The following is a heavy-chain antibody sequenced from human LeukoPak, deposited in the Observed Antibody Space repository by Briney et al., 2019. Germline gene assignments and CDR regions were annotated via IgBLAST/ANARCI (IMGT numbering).Heavy chain of an antibody. D-gene: IGHD2-2*01. CDR3: ARDLMYCDTMSCYDGDFDY. Sequence: GASVKVSCKASGYSFNNFGLSWVRQAPGQGLEWMGWISAYNHNTNYAQKFQGRVTMTIDTSTTTVYMELRSLRSDDTAIYYCARDLMYCDTMSCYDGDFDYWGQGTPVTASS. CDR1: GYSFNNFG. CDR2: ISAYNHNT. J-gene: IGHJ4*02. V-gene: IGHV1-18*01.